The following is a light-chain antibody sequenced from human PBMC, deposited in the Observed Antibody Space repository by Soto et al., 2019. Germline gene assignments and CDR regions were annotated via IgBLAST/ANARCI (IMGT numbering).Light chain of an antibody. Sequence: DIQMTQSPSSVSSSVGDRVTITCRASQPISSWLAWYQQKPGEAPQLLIFAASTLQSGVPSRFSGRGAGTHLTLTISSLQPEDSAIYYCQLANSFPPFGRGTRV. CDR2: AAS. V-gene: IGKV1-12*01. CDR3: QLANSFPP. CDR1: QPISSW. J-gene: IGKJ1*01.